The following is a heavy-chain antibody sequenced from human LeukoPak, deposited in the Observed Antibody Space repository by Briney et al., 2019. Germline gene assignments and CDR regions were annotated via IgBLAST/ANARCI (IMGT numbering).Heavy chain of an antibody. CDR3: ARGAGPEAFNFTT. J-gene: IGHJ5*02. CDR2: TSASTSAI. Sequence: GGSLRLSCAASGFSLSSYSMNWVRQAPGKGPEWVSYTSASTSAIYYVDSVKGRFTISRDNAKNSLYLQMNSLRAEDTAVYYCARGAGPEAFNFTTWAKETRVTVSS. V-gene: IGHV3-48*01. CDR1: GFSLSSYS. D-gene: IGHD1-1*01.